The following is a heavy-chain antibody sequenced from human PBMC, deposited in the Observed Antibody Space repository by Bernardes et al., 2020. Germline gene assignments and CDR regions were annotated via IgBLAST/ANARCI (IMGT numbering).Heavy chain of an antibody. D-gene: IGHD4-4*01. CDR3: ARGVTTGNIGSNWFDP. CDR2: INHSGST. CDR1: GGSFSGYY. V-gene: IGHV4-34*01. Sequence: SETLSLTCAVYGGSFSGYYWSWIRQPPGKGLEWIGEINHSGSTNYNPSLKSRVTISVDTSKNQFSLKLRSVTAADTAVYYCARGVTTGNIGSNWFDPWGQGTLVTVSS. J-gene: IGHJ5*02.